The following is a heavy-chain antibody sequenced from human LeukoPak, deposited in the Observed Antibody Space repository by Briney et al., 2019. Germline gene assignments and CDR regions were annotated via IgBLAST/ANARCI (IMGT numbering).Heavy chain of an antibody. CDR1: GYTFSVYY. CDR3: ARGRSGSYYYGMDV. J-gene: IGHJ6*02. Sequence: ASVTVSFKGSGYTFSVYYMHWVRQAPGQGGERMGWIDPNRSGTNYGQQFQGKVTMTRDTSISTAYMELSRLRSDATAVNYCARGRSGSYYYGMDVWGQGTTVTVSS. D-gene: IGHD3-10*01. CDR2: IDPNRSGT. V-gene: IGHV1-2*02.